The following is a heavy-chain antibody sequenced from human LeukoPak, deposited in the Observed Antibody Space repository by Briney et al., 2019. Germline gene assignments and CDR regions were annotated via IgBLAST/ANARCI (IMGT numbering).Heavy chain of an antibody. V-gene: IGHV4-34*01. CDR3: ARAGLLYDSSGYGFDY. CDR1: GGSFSGYY. D-gene: IGHD3-22*01. CDR2: INHSGSA. J-gene: IGHJ4*02. Sequence: SETLSLTCAVSGGSFSGYYWTWIRQPPGKGLEWIGEINHSGSANYSPSLSSRVTISLDMSENQFSLKLTSVTAADTAVYYCARAGLLYDSSGYGFDYWGQGTLVTVSS.